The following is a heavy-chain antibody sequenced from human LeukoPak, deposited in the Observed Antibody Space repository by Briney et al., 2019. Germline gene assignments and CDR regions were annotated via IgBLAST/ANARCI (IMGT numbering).Heavy chain of an antibody. V-gene: IGHV3-23*01. D-gene: IGHD2-2*01. Sequence: GGSLRLSCAASGFTFSSYAMSWVRQAPGEGLEWVSAISGSGGSTYYADSVKGRFTISRDNSKNTLYLQMNSLRAEDTAVYYCAKGGVTVVPAASDYYGMDVWGQGTTVTVSS. CDR3: AKGGVTVVPAASDYYGMDV. CDR2: ISGSGGST. CDR1: GFTFSSYA. J-gene: IGHJ6*02.